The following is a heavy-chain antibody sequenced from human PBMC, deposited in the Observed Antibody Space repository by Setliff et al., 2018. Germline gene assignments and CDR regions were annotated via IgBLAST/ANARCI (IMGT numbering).Heavy chain of an antibody. CDR1: GFSFSDYY. CDR3: ARGKDYSDGSGYPIFQH. V-gene: IGHV3-11*04. J-gene: IGHJ1*01. CDR2: IANRGNTV. D-gene: IGHD3-22*01. Sequence: GGSLRLSCAASGFSFSDYYMSWVRQAPGKGLEWVAYIANRGNTVYYANSVKGRFSISRDDALNSLFLEMNSLRVDDTAIYYCARGKDYSDGSGYPIFQHWGQGIPVTVSS.